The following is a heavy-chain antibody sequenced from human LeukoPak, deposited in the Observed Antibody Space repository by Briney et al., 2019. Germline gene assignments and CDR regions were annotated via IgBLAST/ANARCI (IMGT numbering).Heavy chain of an antibody. CDR3: ARQGSGTSGYVYRKEDYFDY. D-gene: IGHD5-12*01. J-gene: IGHJ4*02. Sequence: SETLSLTCTVSGGSISSYYWSWVRQSPGKGLEWIGYIYYSGSTNYNPSLKSRVTISVDTSKNQFSLKLSSVTAADTAVYYCARQGSGTSGYVYRKEDYFDYWGQGTLVTVSS. CDR2: IYYSGST. CDR1: GGSISSYY. V-gene: IGHV4-59*08.